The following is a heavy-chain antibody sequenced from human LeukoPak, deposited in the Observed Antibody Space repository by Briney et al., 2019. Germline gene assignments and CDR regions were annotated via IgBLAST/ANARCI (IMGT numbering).Heavy chain of an antibody. D-gene: IGHD2-2*01. CDR1: GFTFSSYW. V-gene: IGHV3-64*01. CDR3: ARSYCSSTSCYAGDIDY. Sequence: GGSLRLSCAASGFTFSSYWMSWVRQAPGKGLEYVSAISSNGGSTYYANSVKGRFTISRDNSKNTLYLQMGSLRAEDMAVYYCARSYCSSTSCYAGDIDYWGQGTLVTVSS. CDR2: ISSNGGST. J-gene: IGHJ4*02.